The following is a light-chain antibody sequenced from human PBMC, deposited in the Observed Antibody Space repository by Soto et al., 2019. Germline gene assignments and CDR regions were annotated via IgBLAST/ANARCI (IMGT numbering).Light chain of an antibody. CDR1: QSVNTY. CDR2: DAS. J-gene: IGKJ3*01. V-gene: IGKV3-11*01. Sequence: EIVLTQSPATLSLSPGKRATLSCRASQSVNTYLAWYQQNPGQAPRLLIHDASNRATGIPARFSGSGSGTDFTLTISSLEPEDFATYYCQQSYSHLLFTFGPGTKVEIK. CDR3: QQSYSHLLFT.